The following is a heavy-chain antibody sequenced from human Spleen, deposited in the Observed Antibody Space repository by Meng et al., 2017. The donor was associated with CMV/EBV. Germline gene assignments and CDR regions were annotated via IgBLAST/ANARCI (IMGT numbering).Heavy chain of an antibody. Sequence: WVRQAPGKGLEWIGSVNYGGSPSSNPSLKSRVTISVDTSKNQFSLKLRSVTAAETAVYYCGRSTGAAAYAPWGQGTLVTVSS. CDR3: GRSTGAAAYAP. V-gene: IGHV4-39*01. CDR2: VNYGGSP. J-gene: IGHJ5*02. D-gene: IGHD1-26*01.